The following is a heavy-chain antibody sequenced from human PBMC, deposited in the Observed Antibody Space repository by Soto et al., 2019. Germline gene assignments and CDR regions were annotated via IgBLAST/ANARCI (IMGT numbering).Heavy chain of an antibody. J-gene: IGHJ4*02. CDR2: IYYSGST. CDR1: GGSISSYY. Sequence: PSETLSLTCTVSGGSISSYYWSWIRQPPGKGLEWIGYIYYSGSTNYNPSLKSRVTISVDTSKNQFSLKLGSVTAADTAVYYCARDPGYCLRTSCYEYFDYWGQGTLVTVSS. V-gene: IGHV4-59*01. CDR3: ARDPGYCLRTSCYEYFDY. D-gene: IGHD2-2*01.